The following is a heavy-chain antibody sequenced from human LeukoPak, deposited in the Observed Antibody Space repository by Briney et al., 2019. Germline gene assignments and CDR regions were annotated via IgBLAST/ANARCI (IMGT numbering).Heavy chain of an antibody. CDR2: IYYSGST. Sequence: PSETLSLTCSVSGGSIRSSTHYWGWIRQPPGEGLEWIGTIYYSGSTNYNPSLKSRVTISVDTSKNQFSLKLSSVTAADTAVYYCAKGHNKEFGELYLGYWYFDLWGRGTLVTVSS. CDR1: GGSIRSSTHY. D-gene: IGHD3-10*01. CDR3: AKGHNKEFGELYLGYWYFDL. V-gene: IGHV4-39*07. J-gene: IGHJ2*01.